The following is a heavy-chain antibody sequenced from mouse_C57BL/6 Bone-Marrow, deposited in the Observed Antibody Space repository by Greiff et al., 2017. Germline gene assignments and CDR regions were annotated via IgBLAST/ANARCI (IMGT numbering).Heavy chain of an antibody. Sequence: QVQLQQPGAELVMPGASVKLSCKASGYTFTSYWMHWVKQRPGQGLEWIGEIDPSDSYTNYNQKFKGKSTLTVDKSSSTAYMQLSSLTSEDSAVYYCANYYYVRGSYWYFDVWGTGTTVTVSS. CDR2: IDPSDSYT. D-gene: IGHD1-1*01. J-gene: IGHJ1*03. V-gene: IGHV1-69*01. CDR3: ANYYYVRGSYWYFDV. CDR1: GYTFTSYW.